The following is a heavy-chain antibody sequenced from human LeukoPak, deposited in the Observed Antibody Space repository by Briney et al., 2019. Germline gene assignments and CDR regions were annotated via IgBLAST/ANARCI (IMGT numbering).Heavy chain of an antibody. Sequence: PGGSLRLSCAASGFTFSSYAMSWVRQAPGKGLEWVSAISGSGGSTYYADSVKGRFTISRDNAKNSLYLQMNSLRAEDTAVYYCARVGDYGDYLFDYWGQGTLVTVSS. J-gene: IGHJ4*02. D-gene: IGHD4-17*01. V-gene: IGHV3-23*01. CDR1: GFTFSSYA. CDR2: ISGSGGST. CDR3: ARVGDYGDYLFDY.